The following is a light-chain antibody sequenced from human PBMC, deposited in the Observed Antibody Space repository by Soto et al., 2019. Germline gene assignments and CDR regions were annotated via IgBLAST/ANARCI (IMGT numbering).Light chain of an antibody. CDR2: GAS. V-gene: IGKV3-20*01. CDR1: QSVFNNH. Sequence: EIVLTQSPGTLSLSPGERATLSCRASQSVFNNHIGWYQQKPGHAPRRLIFGASFRATGIPDRFSGSGSGTDFTLTISRLEPEDFAVYYCQQYGSSPTTFGQGTKVEIK. CDR3: QQYGSSPTT. J-gene: IGKJ1*01.